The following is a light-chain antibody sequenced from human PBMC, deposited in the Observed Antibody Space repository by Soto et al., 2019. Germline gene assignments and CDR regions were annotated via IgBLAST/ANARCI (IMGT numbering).Light chain of an antibody. V-gene: IGKV2-28*01. CDR2: LGS. Sequence: DFVMTQSPLSLPVTAGEPASISCRSSQSLLHSSGYNYLAWYLQKPGQSPQLLIYLGSHRASGVPDRFSGSESGTDFTLKISRVEAEDVWVYYCMQRLQTPWTFGQGTKVEI. J-gene: IGKJ1*01. CDR1: QSLLHSSGYNY. CDR3: MQRLQTPWT.